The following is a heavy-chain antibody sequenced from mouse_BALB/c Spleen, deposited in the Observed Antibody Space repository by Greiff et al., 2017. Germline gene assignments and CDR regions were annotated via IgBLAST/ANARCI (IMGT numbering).Heavy chain of an antibody. J-gene: IGHJ4*01. CDR1: GFTFSSFG. CDR3: ARSPITTRIAYAMDY. D-gene: IGHD2-4*01. CDR2: ISSGSSTI. V-gene: IGHV5-17*02. Sequence: EVQLVESGGGLVQPGGSRKLSCAASGFTFSSFGMHWVRQAPEKGLEWVAYISSGSSTIYYADTVKGRFTISRDNPKNTLFLQMTSLRSEDTAMYYCARSPITTRIAYAMDYWGQGTSVTVSS.